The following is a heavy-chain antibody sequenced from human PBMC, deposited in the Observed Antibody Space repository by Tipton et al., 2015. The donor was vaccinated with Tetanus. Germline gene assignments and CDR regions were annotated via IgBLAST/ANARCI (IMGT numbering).Heavy chain of an antibody. CDR3: ARHNSGYFTFFDS. Sequence: TLSLACTVSSVSIADNTNYWGWIRQPPGKGLEWIGSIYSSGDTYSNPSLKSRVTMSVDTSRNQCSLRLSSVTAADTAENYCARHNSGYFTFFDSWGQGILVTVSS. V-gene: IGHV4-39*01. D-gene: IGHD3-3*01. CDR2: IYSSGDT. J-gene: IGHJ4*02. CDR1: SVSIADNTNY.